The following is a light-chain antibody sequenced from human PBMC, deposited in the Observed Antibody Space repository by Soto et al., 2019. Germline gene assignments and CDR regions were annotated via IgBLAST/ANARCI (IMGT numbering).Light chain of an antibody. J-gene: IGKJ2*01. Sequence: DIQITQSPSTLSASVGSRVTITCRASQSISSWLAWYQQKPGKAPKLLIDKASSLESGVPSRFSGSGSGTEFTLTISSLQTDDFATYYWQQYNIYYTFGQGNKLEIK. CDR3: QQYNIYYT. CDR2: KAS. CDR1: QSISSW. V-gene: IGKV1-5*03.